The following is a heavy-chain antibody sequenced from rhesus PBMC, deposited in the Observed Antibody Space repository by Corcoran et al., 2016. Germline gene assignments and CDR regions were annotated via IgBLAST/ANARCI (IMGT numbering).Heavy chain of an antibody. Sequence: EVQLVESGAGLVQPGGSLRLSCAASGFTFSNSWMSWVRQAPGKGLEWVARIKRKADGETAYYAASVKGRFTISRDDSKNTLYLQMNSLKTEDTAVYYCARTKTGYSGSFHFDYWGQGVLVTVSS. CDR1: GFTFSNSW. J-gene: IGHJ4*01. V-gene: IGHV3-30*02. D-gene: IGHD6-25*01. CDR3: ARTKTGYSGSFHFDY. CDR2: IKRKADGETA.